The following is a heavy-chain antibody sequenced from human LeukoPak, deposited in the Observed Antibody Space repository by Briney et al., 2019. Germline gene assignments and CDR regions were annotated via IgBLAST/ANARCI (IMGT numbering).Heavy chain of an antibody. Sequence: PSETLSLTCAVSGASISNNNWWSWVRQPPGKGLEWIGEIYHSGSTNYNPSLKSRVTISVDTSKNQFSLKLSSVTAADTAVYYCARDHRWPRLFDYWGQGTLVTVSS. V-gene: IGHV4-4*02. J-gene: IGHJ4*02. CDR3: ARDHRWPRLFDY. CDR1: GASISNNNW. CDR2: IYHSGST. D-gene: IGHD2-15*01.